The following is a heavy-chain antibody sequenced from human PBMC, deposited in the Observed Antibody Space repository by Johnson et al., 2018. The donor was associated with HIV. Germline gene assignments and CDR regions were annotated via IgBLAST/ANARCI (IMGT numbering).Heavy chain of an antibody. CDR3: AKGFFELDDAFDI. CDR1: GFAFHDRG. V-gene: IGHV3-20*04. J-gene: IGHJ3*02. Sequence: VQLVESGGGVVRPGGSLRLSCAASGFAFHDRGMSWVRQAPGKGLEWVSGINGNGGSSIYYTDSVKGRVTISRDNAKNSLFLQMNSLRAEDTAVYYCAKGFFELDDAFDIWGQGTMVT. CDR2: INGNGGSSI. D-gene: IGHD3/OR15-3a*01.